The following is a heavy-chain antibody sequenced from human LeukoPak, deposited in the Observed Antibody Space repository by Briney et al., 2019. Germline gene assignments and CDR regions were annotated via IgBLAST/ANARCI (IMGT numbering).Heavy chain of an antibody. CDR2: VMQDGSEK. CDR1: GFTFSSYW. D-gene: IGHD3-10*01. CDR3: ASGFGTDS. Sequence: PGGSLRLSCAASGFTFSSYWMSWVRQAPGKGLEWVANVMQDGSEKHYVDSVKGRFTISRDNAKNTLYLQMNSLKVEDTAVYYCASGFGTDSWGQGTLVTVSS. J-gene: IGHJ4*02. V-gene: IGHV3-7*05.